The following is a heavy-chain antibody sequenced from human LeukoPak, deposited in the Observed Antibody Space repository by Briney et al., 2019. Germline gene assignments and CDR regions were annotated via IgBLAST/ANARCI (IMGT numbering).Heavy chain of an antibody. CDR1: GYSFTSYW. CDR3: ARRYYYGSGSYYNQYYFDY. Sequence: LGESLKISCKGSGYSFTSYWIGWVRQMPGKGLEWMGIIYPGDSDTRYSPSFQGQVTISADKSISTAYLQWSSLKASDTAMYYCARRYYYGSGSYYNQYYFDYWGQGTLVTVSS. J-gene: IGHJ4*02. CDR2: IYPGDSDT. D-gene: IGHD3-10*01. V-gene: IGHV5-51*01.